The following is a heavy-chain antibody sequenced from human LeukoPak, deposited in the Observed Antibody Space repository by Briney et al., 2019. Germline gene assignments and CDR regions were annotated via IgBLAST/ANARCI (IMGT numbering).Heavy chain of an antibody. D-gene: IGHD4-17*01. CDR2: INHSGST. CDR3: ARGYGKMNY. V-gene: IGHV4-34*01. CDR1: GGSFSGYY. J-gene: IGHJ4*02. Sequence: PSETLSLTCAVYGGSFSGYYWSWIRQPPGKGLEWIGEINHSGSTNYNPSLKSRVTISVDTSKNQSSLKLSSVTAADTAVYYCARGYGKMNYWGQGTLVTVSS.